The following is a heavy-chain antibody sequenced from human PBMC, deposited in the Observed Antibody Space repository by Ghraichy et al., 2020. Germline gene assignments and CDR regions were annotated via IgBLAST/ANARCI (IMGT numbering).Heavy chain of an antibody. CDR2: IYSGGST. V-gene: IGHV3-53*01. Sequence: GGSLRLSCAASGFTFSSYAMSWVRQAPGKGLEWVSVIYSGGSTYYADSVKGRFTISRDNSKNTLYLQMNSLRAEDTAVYYCARGYDYIWGSYRTGSRGAVADAFDIWGQGTMVTVSS. CDR3: ARGYDYIWGSYRTGSRGAVADAFDI. CDR1: GFTFSSYA. D-gene: IGHD3-16*02. J-gene: IGHJ3*02.